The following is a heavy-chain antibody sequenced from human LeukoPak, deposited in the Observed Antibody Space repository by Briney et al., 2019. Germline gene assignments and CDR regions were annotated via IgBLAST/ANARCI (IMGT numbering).Heavy chain of an antibody. J-gene: IGHJ3*02. Sequence: ASVKVSCKASGYTFTNYYIHWVRQAPGQGLEWMGIINPSGGRAGYAQQFQGRVTMTRDTSTSTVYMELGSLRSEDTAVYYCARDPSRDFFGVVIIDPVDIWGQGTMVTVSS. CDR3: ARDPSRDFFGVVIIDPVDI. V-gene: IGHV1-46*01. CDR2: INPSGGRA. CDR1: GYTFTNYY. D-gene: IGHD3-3*01.